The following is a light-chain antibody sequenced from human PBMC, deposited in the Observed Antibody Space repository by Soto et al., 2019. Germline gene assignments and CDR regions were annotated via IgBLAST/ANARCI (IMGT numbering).Light chain of an antibody. CDR3: QQSYSTPPA. V-gene: IGKV3-11*01. Sequence: EIVLTQSPATLSLSPGERATLSCMASQSVSSYLAWYQQKPGQAPRLLIYDASNRATGIPARFSGSGSGTDFTLTISSLQPEDFATYYCQQSYSTPPAFGQGTKV. J-gene: IGKJ1*01. CDR2: DAS. CDR1: QSVSSY.